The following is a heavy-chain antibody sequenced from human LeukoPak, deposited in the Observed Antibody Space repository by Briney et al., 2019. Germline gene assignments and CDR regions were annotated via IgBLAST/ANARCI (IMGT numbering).Heavy chain of an antibody. V-gene: IGHV3-48*04. CDR1: GFIFSNHG. CDR3: AKDRDGYNWSGDAFDI. CDR2: ISSSGSTI. D-gene: IGHD5-24*01. Sequence: QSGGSLRLSCTASGFIFSNHGMNWVRQAPGKGLEWVSYISSSGSTIYYADSVKGRFTISRDNAKNSLYLQMNSLRAEDTAVYYCAKDRDGYNWSGDAFDIWGQGTMVTVSS. J-gene: IGHJ3*02.